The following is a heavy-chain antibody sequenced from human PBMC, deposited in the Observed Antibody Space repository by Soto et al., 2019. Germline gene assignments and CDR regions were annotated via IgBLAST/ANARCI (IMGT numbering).Heavy chain of an antibody. Sequence: QVQLVQSGAEVKKPGASAKVSCKASGYTFSNYGINWMRQVPGQGLEWMGWISAYNGKTNYAQRFQGRVSMTTDTATNTAYMELTSLRSDDTAVYYCASASGGGVGTTSYWGQGTLVTVSS. CDR1: GYTFSNYG. J-gene: IGHJ4*02. CDR2: ISAYNGKT. D-gene: IGHD1-26*01. V-gene: IGHV1-18*01. CDR3: ASASGGGVGTTSY.